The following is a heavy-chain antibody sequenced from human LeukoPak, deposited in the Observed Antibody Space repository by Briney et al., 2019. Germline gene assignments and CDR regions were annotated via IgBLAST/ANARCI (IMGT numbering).Heavy chain of an antibody. CDR1: GGSISSYY. CDR2: IYTSGST. Sequence: SETLSLTCTVSGGSISSYYWSWIRQPAGKGLEWIGRIYTSGSTNYNPSLKSQVTMSVDTSKNQFSLKLSSVTAADTAVYYCARVGHIAVAGAYNWFDPWGQGTLVTVSS. J-gene: IGHJ5*02. V-gene: IGHV4-4*07. D-gene: IGHD6-19*01. CDR3: ARVGHIAVAGAYNWFDP.